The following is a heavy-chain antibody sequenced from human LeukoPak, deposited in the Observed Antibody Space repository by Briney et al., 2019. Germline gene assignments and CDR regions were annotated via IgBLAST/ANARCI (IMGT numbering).Heavy chain of an antibody. CDR3: ARRYYDSSGHFDY. J-gene: IGHJ4*02. D-gene: IGHD3-22*01. CDR2: INPNSGGT. V-gene: IGHV1-2*02. Sequence: ASVKVSCKASGYTFTGYYMHWVRQAPGQGLEWMGWINPNSGGTNYAQKFQGRVTMTRDTSISTAYMELSSLRSEDTAVYYCARRYYDSSGHFDYWGQGTLVTVSS. CDR1: GYTFTGYY.